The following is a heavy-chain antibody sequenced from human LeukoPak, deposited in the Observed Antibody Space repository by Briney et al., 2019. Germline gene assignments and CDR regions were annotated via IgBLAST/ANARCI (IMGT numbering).Heavy chain of an antibody. Sequence: GGSLRLSCAASGFTFSSYAMSWVRQAPGKELEWVSAISGSGGSTYYTDSVKGRFTISRDNSKNTLYLQMNSLRAEDTAVYYCAKTPGYPSYYYYGMDVWGQGTTVAVSS. CDR2: ISGSGGST. CDR3: AKTPGYPSYYYYGMDV. D-gene: IGHD5-12*01. J-gene: IGHJ6*02. V-gene: IGHV3-23*01. CDR1: GFTFSSYA.